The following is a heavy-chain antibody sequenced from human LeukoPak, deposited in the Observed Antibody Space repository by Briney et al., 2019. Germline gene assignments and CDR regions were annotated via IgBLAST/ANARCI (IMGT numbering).Heavy chain of an antibody. J-gene: IGHJ3*02. Sequence: PGGSLRLSCAVSGSTFSAYNMNWVRQAPGKGLEWVSSISSSGSYLYYAGSVKGRFTVSRDNAEISLHLQMNSLRAEDTAVYYCARALNPYSSGWSYDAFDIWGHGTKVIVSS. CDR3: ARALNPYSSGWSYDAFDI. CDR2: ISSSGSYL. D-gene: IGHD6-19*01. CDR1: GSTFSAYN. V-gene: IGHV3-21*01.